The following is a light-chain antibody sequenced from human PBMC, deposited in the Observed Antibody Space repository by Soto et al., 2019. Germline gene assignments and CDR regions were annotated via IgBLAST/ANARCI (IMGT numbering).Light chain of an antibody. CDR1: QSVSSSQ. V-gene: IGKV3-20*01. CDR3: QQFGSSPEYT. J-gene: IGKJ2*01. Sequence: EIVLTQSPGTLSLSPGERATLSCRASQSVSSSQLAWYQQKPGQAPRLLIYGASTTATGIPDRFSGGGSGTDFTLTISRLEPEEFAVYYCQQFGSSPEYTFGQGTKLEVK. CDR2: GAS.